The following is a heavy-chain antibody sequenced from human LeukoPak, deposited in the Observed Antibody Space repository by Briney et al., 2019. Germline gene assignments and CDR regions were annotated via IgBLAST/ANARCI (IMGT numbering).Heavy chain of an antibody. Sequence: LRLSCAASGFTFSNAWMSWVRQAPGKGLEWVGYIYYSGSTNYNPSLKSRVTISVDTSKNQFSLKLSSVTAADTAVYYCARDRGSLEIDYWGQGTLVTVSS. D-gene: IGHD3-10*01. V-gene: IGHV4-59*01. J-gene: IGHJ4*02. CDR2: IYYSGST. CDR1: GFTFSNAW. CDR3: ARDRGSLEIDY.